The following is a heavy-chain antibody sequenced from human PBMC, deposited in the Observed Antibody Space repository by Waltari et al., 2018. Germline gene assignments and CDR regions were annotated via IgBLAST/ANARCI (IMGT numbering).Heavy chain of an antibody. CDR1: GFTFSSYA. J-gene: IGHJ2*01. D-gene: IGHD5-12*01. Sequence: QVQLVESGGGVVQPGRSLRLSCAASGFTFSSYAMPWVRQAPGKGLEWVAVISYDGSNKYYADSVKGRFTISRDNSKNTLYLQMNSLRAEDTAVYYCAREPWLRGTYWYFDLWGRGTLVTVSS. CDR2: ISYDGSNK. V-gene: IGHV3-30-3*01. CDR3: AREPWLRGTYWYFDL.